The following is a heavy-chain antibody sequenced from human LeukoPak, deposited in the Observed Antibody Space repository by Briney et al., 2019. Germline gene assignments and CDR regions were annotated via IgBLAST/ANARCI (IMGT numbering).Heavy chain of an antibody. CDR2: ISYDGSNK. J-gene: IGHJ4*02. CDR1: GFTFSSYA. Sequence: GGSLRLSCAASGFTFSSYAMHWVRQAPGKGLEWVAVISYDGSNKYYADSVKGRFTISRDNSKNTLYLQMNSLRAEDTAVYYCAKDMSVAGTGGYYFDYWGQGTLVTVSS. V-gene: IGHV3-30-3*01. CDR3: AKDMSVAGTGGYYFDY. D-gene: IGHD6-19*01.